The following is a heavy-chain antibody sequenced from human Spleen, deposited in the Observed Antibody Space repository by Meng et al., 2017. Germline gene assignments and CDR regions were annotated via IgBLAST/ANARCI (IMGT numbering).Heavy chain of an antibody. D-gene: IGHD6-19*01. V-gene: IGHV2-26*01. CDR3: AREYSSGWYLGYFFDY. CDR2: TFSTNER. Sequence: SGPPLVKPTETLTLTCTVSGFSLSNTRMGVGWIRQPPGKALEWLAHTFSTNERSYNTFLKSRLTISKDTSKRQVVLTMTKMDPVDTATYYCAREYSSGWYLGYFFDYWGQGALVTVSS. J-gene: IGHJ4*02. CDR1: GFSLSNTRMG.